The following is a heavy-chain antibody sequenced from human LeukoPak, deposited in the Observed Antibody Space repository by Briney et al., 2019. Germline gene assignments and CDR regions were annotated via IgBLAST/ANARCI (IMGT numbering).Heavy chain of an antibody. CDR1: GYTFTDYY. J-gene: IGHJ4*02. CDR2: VNPNSGGT. Sequence: ASVKVSCKASGYTFTDYYMHWVRQAPGQGLEWMGWVNPNSGGTYYAQKFQSRVTMTKYTSISTAYMELSRLRSDDTAVYYCARESTSPSHYFDYWGQGTLVTVSS. CDR3: ARESTSPSHYFDY. D-gene: IGHD2-2*01. V-gene: IGHV1-2*02.